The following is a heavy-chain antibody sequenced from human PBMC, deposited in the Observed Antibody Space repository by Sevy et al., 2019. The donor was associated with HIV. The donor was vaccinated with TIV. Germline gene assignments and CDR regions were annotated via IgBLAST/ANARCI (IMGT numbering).Heavy chain of an antibody. J-gene: IGHJ5*02. D-gene: IGHD2-2*01. Sequence: ASVKVSCKASGYTFTSYGISWVRQAPGQGLEWMGWISAYNGNTNYAQKLQGRVTMTTGTSTRTAYMELRSLRSDDTAVYYCASDLVGYCSSTSCYAGRWFDPWGQGTLVTVSS. CDR1: GYTFTSYG. CDR3: ASDLVGYCSSTSCYAGRWFDP. V-gene: IGHV1-18*04. CDR2: ISAYNGNT.